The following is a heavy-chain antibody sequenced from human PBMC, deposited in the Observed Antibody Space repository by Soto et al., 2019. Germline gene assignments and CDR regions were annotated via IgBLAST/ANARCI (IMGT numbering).Heavy chain of an antibody. Sequence: PGESLKISCRTSGYRFTSYWIAWVRQMPGKGLEWMGIIFPSDSDTRYNPSFQGQVTISADRSTSTVFLQRASLTASDTAVYFCARKDKSGYFNWFDPWGQGTLVTVSS. V-gene: IGHV5-51*01. D-gene: IGHD3-22*01. J-gene: IGHJ5*02. CDR2: IFPSDSDT. CDR3: ARKDKSGYFNWFDP. CDR1: GYRFTSYW.